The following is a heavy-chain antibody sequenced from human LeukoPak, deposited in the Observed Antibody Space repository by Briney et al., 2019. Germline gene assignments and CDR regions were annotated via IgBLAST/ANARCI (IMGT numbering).Heavy chain of an antibody. D-gene: IGHD6-6*01. CDR2: ISLRGRT. J-gene: IGHJ4*02. Sequence: SGTLTLTCGVSCGSITTTNVLGSVRQPPGGGLEWIGEISLRGRTQYNSSIKSRVNISLAESKTHLYLSLASVTAADTAVYYCSRHRAYSSSSPFDYCGQGTLVTVSS. V-gene: IGHV4-4*02. CDR1: CGSITTTNV. CDR3: SRHRAYSSSSPFDY.